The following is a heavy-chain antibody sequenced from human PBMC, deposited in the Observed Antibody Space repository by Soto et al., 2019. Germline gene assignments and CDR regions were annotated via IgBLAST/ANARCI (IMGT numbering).Heavy chain of an antibody. V-gene: IGHV6-1*01. CDR1: GDSVSSNSAA. D-gene: IGHD7-27*01. Sequence: SQTLSLTFAISGDSVSSNSAAWNWIRQSPSRGLEWLGRTYYRSKWYNDYAVSVKSRITINPDTSKNQFSLHLNSVTPEDTAVYYCARGANWGTGVAFDIWGQGTMVTVSS. J-gene: IGHJ3*02. CDR2: TYYRSKWYN. CDR3: ARGANWGTGVAFDI.